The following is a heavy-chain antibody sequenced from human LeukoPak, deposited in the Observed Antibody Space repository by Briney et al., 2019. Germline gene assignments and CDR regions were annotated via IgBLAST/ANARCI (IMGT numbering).Heavy chain of an antibody. CDR1: GFTFSSYW. Sequence: GGSLRLSCAASGFTFSSYWMSWVRQAPGKGLEWVANIKQDGSEKYYVDSVKGRFTISRDNAKNSLYLQMNSLRAEDTAVYYCARDSSGYYYFYYYGMDVWGQGTSVTVS. CDR3: ARDSSGYYYFYYYGMDV. V-gene: IGHV3-7*01. D-gene: IGHD3-22*01. CDR2: IKQDGSEK. J-gene: IGHJ6*02.